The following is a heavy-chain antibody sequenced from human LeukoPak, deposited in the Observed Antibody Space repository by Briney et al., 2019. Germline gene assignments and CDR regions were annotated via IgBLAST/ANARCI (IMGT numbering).Heavy chain of an antibody. V-gene: IGHV1-46*01. CDR3: ARDDVYYYDSSGATDAFDI. CDR2: INPSGGST. J-gene: IGHJ3*02. D-gene: IGHD3-22*01. Sequence: ASVKVSCKASGYTFTSYYMHWVRQAPGQGLEWMGIINPSGGSTSYAQKFQGRVTMTRDTSTSTVHMELSSLRSEDTAVYYCARDDVYYYDSSGATDAFDIWGQGTMVTVSS. CDR1: GYTFTSYY.